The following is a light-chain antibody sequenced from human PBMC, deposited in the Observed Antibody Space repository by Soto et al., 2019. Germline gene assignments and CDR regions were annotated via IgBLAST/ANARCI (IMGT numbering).Light chain of an antibody. J-gene: IGLJ2*01. CDR3: RSHAAGSTLV. CDR2: DVT. Sequence: QSVLTQPASVSGSPGQSTTISCTGTSSDVGGYNEVSWYQQRPGRAPKLMIYDVTNRPSGVSNRFSGSKSGNTASPTISGRRAADDAYYYCRSHAAGSTLVFGAGTKVTVL. CDR1: SSDVGGYNE. V-gene: IGLV2-14*03.